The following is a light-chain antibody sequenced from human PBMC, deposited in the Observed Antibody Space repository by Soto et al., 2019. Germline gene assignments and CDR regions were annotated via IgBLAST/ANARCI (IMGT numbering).Light chain of an antibody. J-gene: IGLJ2*01. CDR2: TNI. Sequence: QSVLTQPPSVSGAPGQRVTISCTGSGSNIGAGYDVHWYQHLPGTAPKLLIYTNINRPSGVPDRFSASKSRTSASLAITGLQAGDEADYYCQSYDSSLSGVVFGGGTKLTVL. CDR1: GSNIGAGYD. V-gene: IGLV1-40*01. CDR3: QSYDSSLSGVV.